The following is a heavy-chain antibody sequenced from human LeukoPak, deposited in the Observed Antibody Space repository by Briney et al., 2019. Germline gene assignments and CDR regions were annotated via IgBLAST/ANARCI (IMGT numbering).Heavy chain of an antibody. CDR2: IYGDSKT. CDR1: GFTVSTSY. Sequence: GGSLRLSCAGSGFTVSTSYMNWVRQAPGRGLEWVSVIYGDSKTYYADSVKGRFTISRDNAKNSLYLQMNSLRAEDTAVYYCARVGPKVGATKVFDYWGQGTLVTVSS. V-gene: IGHV3-53*01. D-gene: IGHD1-26*01. J-gene: IGHJ4*02. CDR3: ARVGPKVGATKVFDY.